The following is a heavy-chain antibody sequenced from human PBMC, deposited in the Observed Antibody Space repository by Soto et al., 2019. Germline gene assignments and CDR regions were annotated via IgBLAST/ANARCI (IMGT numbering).Heavy chain of an antibody. J-gene: IGHJ4*02. CDR2: IYYSGST. CDR1: GGSISSSSYY. D-gene: IGHD3-22*01. V-gene: IGHV4-39*01. CDR3: ARTTYYYDSSGSSYDY. Sequence: QLQLQESGPGLVKPSETLSLTCTVSGGSISSSSYYWGWIRQPPGKGLEWIGSIYYSGSTYYNPSLKSRVTISGDPSKNQFPLKLRSVTAAETAVYYCARTTYYYDSSGSSYDYWGQGTLVTVSS.